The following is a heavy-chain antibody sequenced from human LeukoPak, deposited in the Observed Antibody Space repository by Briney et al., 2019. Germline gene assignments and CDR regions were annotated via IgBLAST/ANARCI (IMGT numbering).Heavy chain of an antibody. Sequence: GGSLRLSCVASGLTIGSRYMNWVRQAPGKGLEWVAVISYDGSNKYYADSVKGRFTISRDNSKNTLYLQMNSLRAEDTAVYYCAKRQQLVGIDYWGQGTLVTVSS. V-gene: IGHV3-30*18. CDR3: AKRQQLVGIDY. CDR1: GLTIGSRY. CDR2: ISYDGSNK. J-gene: IGHJ4*02. D-gene: IGHD6-13*01.